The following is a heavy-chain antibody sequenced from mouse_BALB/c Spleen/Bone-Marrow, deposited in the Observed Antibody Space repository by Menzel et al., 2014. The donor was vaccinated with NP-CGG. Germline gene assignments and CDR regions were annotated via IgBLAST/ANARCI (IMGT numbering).Heavy chain of an antibody. CDR1: GFTFSSYA. Sequence: EVKLMESGGGVMKPGGSLKLSCAASGFTFSSYAMSWVRQSPEKRLEWVAEISTGGSYTYYPDTVTGRFTISRDKAKNTLYLEMNSLRSEDTAIYYCARYYNYYFDYWGQGTTLTVSS. CDR3: ARYYNYYFDY. J-gene: IGHJ2*01. CDR2: ISTGGSYT. D-gene: IGHD1-3*01. V-gene: IGHV5-9-4*01.